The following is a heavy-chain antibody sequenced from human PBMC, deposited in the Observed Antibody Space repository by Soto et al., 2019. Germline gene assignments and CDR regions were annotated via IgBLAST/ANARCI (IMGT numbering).Heavy chain of an antibody. CDR1: GYTFTGYY. CDR2: INPNSGGT. J-gene: IGHJ3*02. D-gene: IGHD3-22*01. CDR3: VTSKTFHYYDSSGYSSDAFDI. V-gene: IGHV1-2*04. Sequence: DSVKVSCKASGYTFTGYYMHWVRQAPGQGLEWMGWINPNSGGTNYAQKFQGWVTMTRDTSISTAYMELSRLRSDDTAVYYCVTSKTFHYYDSSGYSSDAFDIWGQRTMVTVSS.